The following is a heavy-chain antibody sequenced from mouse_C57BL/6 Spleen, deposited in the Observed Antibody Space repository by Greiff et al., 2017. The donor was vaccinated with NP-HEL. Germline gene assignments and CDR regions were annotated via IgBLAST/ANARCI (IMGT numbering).Heavy chain of an antibody. Sequence: QVQLQQPGAELVKPGASVKLSCKASGYTFTSYWMQWVKQRPGQGLEWIGEIDPSDSYTNYNQKFKGKATLTVDTSSSTAYMQLSSLTSEDSAVYYCAREGPYPRALDYWGQGTSVTVSS. V-gene: IGHV1-50*01. J-gene: IGHJ4*01. CDR2: IDPSDSYT. CDR1: GYTFTSYW. CDR3: AREGPYPRALDY.